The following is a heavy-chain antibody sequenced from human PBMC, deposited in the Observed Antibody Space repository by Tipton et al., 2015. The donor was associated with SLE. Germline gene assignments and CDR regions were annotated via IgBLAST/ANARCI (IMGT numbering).Heavy chain of an antibody. D-gene: IGHD6-13*01. CDR1: GFTFSIYS. Sequence: GSLRLSCAASGFTFSIYSMNWVRQAPGKGLEWVSSISSSSSYIYYADSVKGRFTISRDNAKNSLYLQMNSLRAEDTAVYYCARDPLAAAEYYFDYWGQGTLVTVSS. J-gene: IGHJ4*02. V-gene: IGHV3-21*03. CDR2: ISSSSSYI. CDR3: ARDPLAAAEYYFDY.